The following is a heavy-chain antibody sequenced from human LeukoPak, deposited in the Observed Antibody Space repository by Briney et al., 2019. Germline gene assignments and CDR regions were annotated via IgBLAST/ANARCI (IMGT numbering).Heavy chain of an antibody. CDR1: GGSISSSSYY. D-gene: IGHD4-17*01. CDR3: ARVARPPFYGDYAGR. V-gene: IGHV4-39*07. CDR2: IYYSGST. Sequence: SETLSLTCTVSGGSISSSSYYWGWIRQPPGKGLEWIGSIYYSGSTYYNPSLKSRVTISVDTSKNQFSLKLSSVTAADTAVYYCARVARPPFYGDYAGRWGQGTLVTVSS. J-gene: IGHJ4*02.